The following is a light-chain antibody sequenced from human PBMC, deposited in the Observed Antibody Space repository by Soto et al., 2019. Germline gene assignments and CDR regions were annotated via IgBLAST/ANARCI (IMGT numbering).Light chain of an antibody. CDR1: QSIARSY. CDR3: QQYGGSLKWA. J-gene: IGKJ1*01. V-gene: IGKV3-20*01. CDR2: ATS. Sequence: EIVLTQSPGTLSLSPGERATLSCRASQSIARSYLVWSQQRPGQAPRLLIYATSSRATGIPDRFSGSGSGTDFTLTISRLEPEDFAVYYCQQYGGSLKWAFGQGTKVEIK.